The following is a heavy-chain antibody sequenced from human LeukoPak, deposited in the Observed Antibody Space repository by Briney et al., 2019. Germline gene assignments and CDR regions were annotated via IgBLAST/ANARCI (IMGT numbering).Heavy chain of an antibody. CDR3: ARTEHDAFDI. Sequence: SETLSLTCTVSGGSMKSYYWNWIRQPPGKGQEWIGYIYYSGSTYYNPSLKSRVTISVDTSKNQFSLKLSSVTAADTAVYYCARTEHDAFDIWGQGTMVTVSS. CDR1: GGSMKSYY. V-gene: IGHV4-59*12. CDR2: IYYSGST. J-gene: IGHJ3*02. D-gene: IGHD1-14*01.